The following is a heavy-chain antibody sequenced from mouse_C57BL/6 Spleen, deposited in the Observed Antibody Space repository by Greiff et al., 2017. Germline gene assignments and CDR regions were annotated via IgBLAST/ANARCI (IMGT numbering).Heavy chain of an antibody. CDR1: GYTFTDYY. CDR3: ARKRAYGSSYSYAMDY. Sequence: QVHVKQSGAELVKPGASVKISCKASGYTFTDYYINWVKQRPGQGLEWIGKIGPGSGSTYYNEKFKGKATLTADKSSSTAYMQLSSLTSEDSAVYFCARKRAYGSSYSYAMDYWGQGTSVTVSS. D-gene: IGHD1-1*01. CDR2: IGPGSGST. J-gene: IGHJ4*01. V-gene: IGHV1-77*01.